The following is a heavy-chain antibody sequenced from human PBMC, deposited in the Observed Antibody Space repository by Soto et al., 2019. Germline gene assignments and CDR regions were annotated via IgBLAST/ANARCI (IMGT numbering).Heavy chain of an antibody. V-gene: IGHV4-34*01. Sequence: PSETLSLTCAVYGGSFSGYYWSWIRQPPGKGLEWIGEINRRGSANYNPSLKSRVTISVDTSKNQFSLKLSSVTAADTAVYYCARNGAIYYASGTYYTGANWFDPWGQGTLVTVSS. D-gene: IGHD3-10*01. CDR3: ARNGAIYYASGTYYTGANWFDP. CDR2: INRRGSA. J-gene: IGHJ5*02. CDR1: GGSFSGYY.